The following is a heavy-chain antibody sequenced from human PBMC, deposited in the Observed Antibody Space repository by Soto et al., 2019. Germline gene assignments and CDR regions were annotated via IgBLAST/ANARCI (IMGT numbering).Heavy chain of an antibody. D-gene: IGHD2-2*01. J-gene: IGHJ6*02. CDR1: GDSVSSSSAA. Sequence: RTLSPPFPISGDSVSSSSAALHWLRQSPSRGLESLGRTYYRSKWYNDYAVSVKSRLTINPDTSKNQFSLQLNSVTPEDTAVYYCARKLRYCSSTSCSYYGMDVWGQGTTVTVSS. CDR3: ARKLRYCSSTSCSYYGMDV. CDR2: TYYRSKWYN. V-gene: IGHV6-1*01.